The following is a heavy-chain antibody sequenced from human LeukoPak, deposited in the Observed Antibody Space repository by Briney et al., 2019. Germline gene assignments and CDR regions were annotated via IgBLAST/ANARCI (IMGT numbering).Heavy chain of an antibody. CDR1: GYTFTGYY. V-gene: IGHV1-2*02. J-gene: IGHJ3*02. CDR2: IIPKSGDT. CDR3: ARDLIGDPMEGAFDI. D-gene: IGHD3-10*01. Sequence: ASVKVSCKASGYTFTGYYMHWVRQAPGQGLEWMGWIIPKSGDTKYAPNFQGRVTMTRDTSISTAYMELTRLSFDDTAVYFCARDLIGDPMEGAFDIWGQGTRVTVSS.